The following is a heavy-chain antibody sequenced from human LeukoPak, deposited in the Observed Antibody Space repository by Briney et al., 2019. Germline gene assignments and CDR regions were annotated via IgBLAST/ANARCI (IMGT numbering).Heavy chain of an antibody. J-gene: IGHJ4*02. V-gene: IGHV3-15*01. Sequence: PGGSLRLSCVASGFTFRDFSMSWVRQAPGKGLEWVGRIKSKPDGGAIDYAAPVKGRFIISRDDSKDMLYLQMNSLKTEDTGVYYCTRDKLELRQFDYWGQGTLVTVSS. CDR1: GFTFRDFS. CDR3: TRDKLELRQFDY. CDR2: IKSKPDGGAI. D-gene: IGHD1-26*01.